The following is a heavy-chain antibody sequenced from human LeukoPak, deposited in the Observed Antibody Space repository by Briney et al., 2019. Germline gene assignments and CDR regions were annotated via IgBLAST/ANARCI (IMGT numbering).Heavy chain of an antibody. J-gene: IGHJ4*02. D-gene: IGHD4-17*01. CDR3: ATPPTVTRNY. V-gene: IGHV3-23*01. CDR2: ISGSGGST. Sequence: GGSLRLSCAASGFTFSSYAMSWVRQAPGKGLEWVSAISGSGGSTYYADSVKGRVTISRDNSKNTLYLQMDSLRAEDTAVYYCATPPTVTRNYWGEGTLVTVSS. CDR1: GFTFSSYA.